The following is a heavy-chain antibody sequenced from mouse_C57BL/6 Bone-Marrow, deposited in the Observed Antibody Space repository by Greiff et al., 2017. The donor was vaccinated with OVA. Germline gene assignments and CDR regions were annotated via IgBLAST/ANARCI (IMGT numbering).Heavy chain of an antibody. CDR1: GFTFSDYY. V-gene: IGHV5-16*01. CDR2: INYDGSST. Sequence: EVKLMESAGGLVQPGSSMKLSCTASGFTFSDYYMAWVRQVPEKGLEWVANINYDGSSTYYLDSLKSRFIISRDNAKNILYLQMSSLKSEDTATYYCARDRGEGYFDYWGQGTTLTVSS. D-gene: IGHD2-13*01. CDR3: ARDRGEGYFDY. J-gene: IGHJ2*01.